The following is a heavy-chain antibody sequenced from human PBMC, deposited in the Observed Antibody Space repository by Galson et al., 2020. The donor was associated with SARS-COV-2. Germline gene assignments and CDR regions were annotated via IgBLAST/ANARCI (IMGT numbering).Heavy chain of an antibody. J-gene: IGHJ6*02. CDR2: IYPGDSDT. Sequence: GESLKISCKGSGYSFTSYWIGWVRQMPGKGLEWMGIIYPGDSDTRYSPSFQGQVTISADKSISTAYLQWSSLKASDTAMYYCARQNFLSLGELSTDRWLEYYGMDVWGQGTTVTVSS. CDR1: GYSFTSYW. V-gene: IGHV5-51*01. D-gene: IGHD3-16*02. CDR3: ARQNFLSLGELSTDRWLEYYGMDV.